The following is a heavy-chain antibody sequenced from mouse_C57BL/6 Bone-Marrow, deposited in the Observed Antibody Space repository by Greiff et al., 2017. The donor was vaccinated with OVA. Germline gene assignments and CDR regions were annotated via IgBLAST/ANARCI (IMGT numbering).Heavy chain of an antibody. Sequence: LQQSGAELVRPGASVTLSCKASGYTFTDYEMHWVKQTPVHGLEWIGAIDPETGGTAYNQKFKGKAILTADNSSSTAYMELRSLTSEDSAVYYCTAYGNYSSAMDYWGQGTSVTVSS. J-gene: IGHJ4*01. CDR2: IDPETGGT. CDR1: GYTFTDYE. CDR3: TAYGNYSSAMDY. V-gene: IGHV1-15*01. D-gene: IGHD2-1*01.